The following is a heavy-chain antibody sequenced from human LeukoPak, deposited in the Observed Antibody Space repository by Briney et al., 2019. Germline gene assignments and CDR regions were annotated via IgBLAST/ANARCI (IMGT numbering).Heavy chain of an antibody. CDR2: ISSSSSYT. J-gene: IGHJ4*02. Sequence: PGGSLRLSCAASGFTFSDYYMSWIRQAPGKGLEWVSYISSSSSYTNYADSVKGRFSISRDNAKNSLYLQMNSLRAQDTAVYYCARLGWGNYFDYWGQGTLVTVSS. V-gene: IGHV3-11*06. CDR1: GFTFSDYY. D-gene: IGHD2-15*01. CDR3: ARLGWGNYFDY.